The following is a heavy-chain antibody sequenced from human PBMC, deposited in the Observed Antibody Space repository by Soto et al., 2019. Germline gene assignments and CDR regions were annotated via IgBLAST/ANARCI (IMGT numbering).Heavy chain of an antibody. CDR3: ATAGGRYFDWLLPPYDY. Sequence: EVQLLESGGGLVQPGGSLRLSCAASGFTFSSYAMSWVRQAPGKGLDWVSAISGSGGSTYYADSVKGRFTISRDNSKNTLYLQMNSLRAEDTAVYYCATAGGRYFDWLLPPYDYWGQGTLVTVSS. D-gene: IGHD3-9*01. CDR1: GFTFSSYA. V-gene: IGHV3-23*01. CDR2: ISGSGGST. J-gene: IGHJ4*02.